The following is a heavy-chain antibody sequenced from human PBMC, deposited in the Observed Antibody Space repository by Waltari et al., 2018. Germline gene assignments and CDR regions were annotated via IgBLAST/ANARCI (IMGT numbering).Heavy chain of an antibody. CDR1: GGTFSSYT. V-gene: IGHV1-69*02. D-gene: IGHD1-7*01. Sequence: QVQLVQSGAEVKKPGSSVKVSCKASGGTFSSYTNSWVRQAPGQGLEWMGRILPFLGIANYSQKFQGRVTITADKSTSTAYMELSSLRSEDPAVYYCASGGITGTTAYWGQGTLVTVSS. CDR2: ILPFLGIA. CDR3: ASGGITGTTAY. J-gene: IGHJ4*02.